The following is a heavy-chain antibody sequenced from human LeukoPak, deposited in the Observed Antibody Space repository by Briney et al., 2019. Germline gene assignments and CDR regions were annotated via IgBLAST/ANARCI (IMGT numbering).Heavy chain of an antibody. D-gene: IGHD1-26*01. Sequence: GASLKLSCAASGFTFSNYYMSWIRQAPGKGLEWVSYISSSGSTIYYADSVKGRFTISRDNAKNSLYLQMNSLRAEDTAVYYCARAAKWELHILYWGQGTLVTVSS. J-gene: IGHJ4*02. CDR1: GFTFSNYY. V-gene: IGHV3-11*04. CDR3: ARAAKWELHILY. CDR2: ISSSGSTI.